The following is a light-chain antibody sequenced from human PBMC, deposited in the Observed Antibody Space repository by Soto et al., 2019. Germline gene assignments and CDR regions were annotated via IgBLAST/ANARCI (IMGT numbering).Light chain of an antibody. J-gene: IGKJ1*01. CDR1: QNIRTW. V-gene: IGKV1-5*03. CDR3: QQYESGWT. Sequence: DIQITQSPSTLSASVGDRVSITCRASQNIRTWLAGYQQKPGKAPKLLIYKASSSESGVPSRFSGSGSGTDFTLTISSLQPDDCATYYCQQYESGWTFGQGTKVEI. CDR2: KAS.